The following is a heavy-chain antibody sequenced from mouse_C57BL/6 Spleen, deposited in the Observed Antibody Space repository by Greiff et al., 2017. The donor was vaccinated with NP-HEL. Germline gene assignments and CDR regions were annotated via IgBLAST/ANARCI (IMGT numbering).Heavy chain of an antibody. V-gene: IGHV1-82*01. D-gene: IGHD1-3*01. J-gene: IGHJ2*01. Sequence: VKLQQSGPELVKPGASVKISCKASGYAFSSSWMNWVKQRPGKGLEWIGRIYPGDGDTNYNGKFKGKATLTADKSSSTAYMQLSSLTSEDSAVYFCACLGIKFWYWGQGTTRTVSS. CDR2: IYPGDGDT. CDR3: ACLGIKFWY. CDR1: GYAFSSSW.